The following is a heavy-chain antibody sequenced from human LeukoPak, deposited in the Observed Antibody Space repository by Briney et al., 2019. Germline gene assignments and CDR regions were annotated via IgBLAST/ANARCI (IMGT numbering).Heavy chain of an antibody. CDR2: IYTSGST. CDR3: ASSSAWD. J-gene: IGHJ4*02. D-gene: IGHD1-26*01. CDR1: GGSITNLNYY. Sequence: SETLSLTCTVSGGSITNLNYYWTWIRQPAGKGLEWIGRIYTSGSTNYNPSLKSRVTISVDTSKNQFSLKLSSVTAADTAVYYCASSSAWDWGQGTLVTVSS. V-gene: IGHV4-61*02.